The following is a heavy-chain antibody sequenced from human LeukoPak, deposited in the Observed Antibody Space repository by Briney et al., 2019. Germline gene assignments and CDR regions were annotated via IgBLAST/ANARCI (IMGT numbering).Heavy chain of an antibody. Sequence: QPGRSLRLSCVVSGFTFRTFVMHWVRQAPGKGLECVAVISYDGNNKYYADSVKGRFTVSRDNSKNTLYLQMNSLRAEDTAVYYCAKEGWAQVWGQGTLVTVSS. V-gene: IGHV3-30*18. CDR2: ISYDGNNK. CDR1: GFTFRTFV. D-gene: IGHD6-19*01. J-gene: IGHJ4*02. CDR3: AKEGWAQV.